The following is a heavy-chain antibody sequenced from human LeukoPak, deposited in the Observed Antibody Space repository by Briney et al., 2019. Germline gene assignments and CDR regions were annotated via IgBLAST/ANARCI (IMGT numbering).Heavy chain of an antibody. D-gene: IGHD3-9*01. V-gene: IGHV3-30*04. CDR3: ARALQYYDILTGYH. CDR1: GFTLSSYA. CDR2: ISYDGSNK. J-gene: IGHJ5*02. Sequence: GGSLRLSCAASGFTLSSYAMHWVRQAPGKGLEWVAVISYDGSNKYYADSVKGRFTISRDNSKNTLYLQMNSLRAEDTAVYYCARALQYYDILTGYHWGQGPLVTVSS.